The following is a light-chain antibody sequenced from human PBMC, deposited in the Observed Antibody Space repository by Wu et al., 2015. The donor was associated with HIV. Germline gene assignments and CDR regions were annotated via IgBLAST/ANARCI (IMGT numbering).Light chain of an antibody. J-gene: IGKJ2*01. Sequence: EIVLTQSPGTLSLSPGERATLSCRASQSVSSNYLAWYQKKSGQAPRLLIYAASSRATGIPDRFSGSESGTDFTLTISRLEPEDFAVYYCQHYSSSPTMYTFGQGTSWRSN. CDR2: AAS. CDR3: QHYSSSPTMYT. V-gene: IGKV3-20*01. CDR1: QSVSSNY.